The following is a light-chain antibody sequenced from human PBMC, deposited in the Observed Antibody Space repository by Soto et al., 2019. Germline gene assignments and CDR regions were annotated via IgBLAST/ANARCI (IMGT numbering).Light chain of an antibody. Sequence: DIQMTQSPSTLSASVGDRVTITCRASQSISSWLAWYQQKPGKAPKLLIYDASSLESGVTSRFSGSGSGTEFTLTISSLQPDDFATYYCQQYNSYSWTFGQGTQVEIK. CDR2: DAS. CDR3: QQYNSYSWT. J-gene: IGKJ1*01. CDR1: QSISSW. V-gene: IGKV1-5*01.